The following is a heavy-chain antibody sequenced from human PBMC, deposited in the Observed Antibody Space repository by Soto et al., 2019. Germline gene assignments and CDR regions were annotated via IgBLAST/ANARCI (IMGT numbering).Heavy chain of an antibody. CDR2: ISGSGGST. Sequence: EVQLLESGGGLVQPGGSLRLSCAASGFTFSSYAMSWVRQAPGKGLEWVSAISGSGGSTYYADSVKGRFTISRDNSKNTLYLQMNSLRAEDTAVYYCAKEHVDGSGSYYFVARNDAFDIWGQGTMVTVSS. CDR3: AKEHVDGSGSYYFVARNDAFDI. J-gene: IGHJ3*02. D-gene: IGHD3-10*01. CDR1: GFTFSSYA. V-gene: IGHV3-23*01.